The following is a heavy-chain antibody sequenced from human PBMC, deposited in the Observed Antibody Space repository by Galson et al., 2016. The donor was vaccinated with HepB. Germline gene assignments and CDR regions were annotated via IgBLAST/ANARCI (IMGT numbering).Heavy chain of an antibody. V-gene: IGHV3-30*18. Sequence: SLRLSCAASGFTFNTYGMHWVRQAPGKGLEWVAVISYDGSNKYYADSVPGRFVISRDNSKNMLHLQMNSLRAEDTAVYYCAKDPALWSYDYYFDYWGQGTLVTVSS. D-gene: IGHD2-21*01. CDR2: ISYDGSNK. J-gene: IGHJ4*02. CDR3: AKDPALWSYDYYFDY. CDR1: GFTFNTYG.